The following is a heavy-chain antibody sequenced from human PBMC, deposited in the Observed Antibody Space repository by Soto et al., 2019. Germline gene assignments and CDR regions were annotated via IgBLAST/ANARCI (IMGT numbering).Heavy chain of an antibody. CDR1: GDSISTVDYF. CDR3: ARGRYCLTGRCFPNWFDS. J-gene: IGHJ5*01. V-gene: IGHV4-30-4*01. Sequence: SETLSLTCSVSGDSISTVDYFWAWIRQPPGQALEYIGYIYKSATTYYNPSFEGRVAISLDTSKSHFSLNVTSVTAADTAVYFCARGRYCLTGRCFPNWFDSWGQGTLVTVPQ. D-gene: IGHD2-15*01. CDR2: IYKSATT.